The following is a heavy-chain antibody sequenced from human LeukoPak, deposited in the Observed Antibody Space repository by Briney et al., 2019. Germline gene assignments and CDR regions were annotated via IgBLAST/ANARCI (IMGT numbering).Heavy chain of an antibody. D-gene: IGHD1-26*01. CDR2: ICTTGAT. Sequence: SGTLSLTCTDSSGSLNSYYWCWVRQTPGKGLEWIGRICTTGATQYNPSLKSRVTMSIDTSTNQFSLNLRSMTAADTAVYYCGRQGYTASYYFLDFWSQGTLVAVS. J-gene: IGHJ4*02. CDR3: GRQGYTASYYFLDF. V-gene: IGHV4-4*07. CDR1: SGSLNSYY.